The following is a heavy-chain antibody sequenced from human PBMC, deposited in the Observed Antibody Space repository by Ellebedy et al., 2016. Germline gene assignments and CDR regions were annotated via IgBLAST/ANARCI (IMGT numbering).Heavy chain of an antibody. CDR2: IYTSGST. CDR3: ARDGTMVRGVLYYFDY. J-gene: IGHJ4*02. D-gene: IGHD3-10*01. Sequence: SETLSLXXTVSGASISSYYWSWIRQPAGKGLEWIGRIYTSGSTYYNPSLKSRVTMSVDTSKNQFSLKLNSVTAADTAVYYCARDGTMVRGVLYYFDYWGQGTLVTVSS. CDR1: GASISSYY. V-gene: IGHV4-4*07.